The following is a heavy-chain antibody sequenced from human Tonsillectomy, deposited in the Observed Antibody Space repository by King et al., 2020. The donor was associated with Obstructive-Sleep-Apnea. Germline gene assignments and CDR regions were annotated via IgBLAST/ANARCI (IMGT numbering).Heavy chain of an antibody. CDR1: GFTFNSDA. V-gene: IGHV3-23*04. J-gene: IGHJ4*02. D-gene: IGHD2/OR15-2a*01. CDR3: AKSNHFAY. CDR2: ISHIGTNP. Sequence: VQLVESGGGLVQPGGSLRLSCAASGFTFNSDAMNWVRQAPGEGLEWVSTISHIGTNPYYADSVKGRFTISRDNSKNTLYLQMNSLRVEDTAIYYCAKSNHFAYWGQGTLVTVSS.